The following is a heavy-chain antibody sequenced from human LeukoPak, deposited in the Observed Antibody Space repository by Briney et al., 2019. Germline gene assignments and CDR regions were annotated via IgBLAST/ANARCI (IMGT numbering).Heavy chain of an antibody. J-gene: IGHJ3*02. CDR1: GGTFSSYA. D-gene: IGHD3-22*01. V-gene: IGHV1-69*13. CDR2: IIPIFGTA. CDR3: ASTYYYDSSGYVSAFGI. Sequence: GASVKVSCKASGGTFSSYAISWVRQAPGQGLEWMGGIIPIFGTANYAQKFQGRVTITADESTSTAYMELSSLRSEDTAVYYCASTYYYDSSGYVSAFGIWGQGTMVTVSS.